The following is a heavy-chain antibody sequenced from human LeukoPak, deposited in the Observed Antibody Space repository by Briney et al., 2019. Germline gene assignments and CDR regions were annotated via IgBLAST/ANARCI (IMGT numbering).Heavy chain of an antibody. Sequence: GESLKTSCKGSGYSFTSYWIGWVRQMPGKGLEWMGIIYPGDSDTRYSPSFQGQVTISADKSISTAYLQWSSLKASDTAMYYCASNYGSGSPLRAFDIWGQGTMVTVSS. V-gene: IGHV5-51*01. J-gene: IGHJ3*02. D-gene: IGHD3-10*01. CDR3: ASNYGSGSPLRAFDI. CDR2: IYPGDSDT. CDR1: GYSFTSYW.